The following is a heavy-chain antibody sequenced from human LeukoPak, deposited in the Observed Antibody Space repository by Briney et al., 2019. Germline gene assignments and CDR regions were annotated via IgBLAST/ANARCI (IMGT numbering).Heavy chain of an antibody. D-gene: IGHD3-22*01. J-gene: IGHJ3*02. CDR2: IIHSGST. V-gene: IGHV4-34*12. Sequence: PSETLSLTCAVYGGSFSGYYWSWVRQPPGKGLEWIGEIIHSGSTNYNPSLRSRVTISVDTSKNQFSLKLSSVTAADTAVYYCARLDYYDSNAFDIWGQGTMVTVSS. CDR3: ARLDYYDSNAFDI. CDR1: GGSFSGYY.